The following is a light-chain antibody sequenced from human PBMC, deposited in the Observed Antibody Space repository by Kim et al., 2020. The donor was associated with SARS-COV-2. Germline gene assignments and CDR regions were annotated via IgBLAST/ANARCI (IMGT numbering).Light chain of an antibody. CDR2: EVT. CDR1: SSDVGGYNY. J-gene: IGLJ1*01. Sequence: QSVTISCTGTSSDVGGYNYVSWYQHHPGKAPNLMIYEVTKRPSGVPDRFSGSKSGNTASLTVSGLQAEDEADYYCSSYAGSDNPYVFGTGTKVTVL. CDR3: SSYAGSDNPYV. V-gene: IGLV2-8*01.